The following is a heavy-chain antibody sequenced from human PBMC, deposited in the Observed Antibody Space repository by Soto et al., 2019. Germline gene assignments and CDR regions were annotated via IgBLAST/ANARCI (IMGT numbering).Heavy chain of an antibody. CDR3: ARPRAIRFYYYAMDV. J-gene: IGHJ6*02. CDR2: ISYDGAYE. CDR1: GFTFSTYA. D-gene: IGHD3-9*01. V-gene: IGHV3-30-3*01. Sequence: QVQLVESGGGVVQPGRSLRLSCAASGFTFSTYAIHWVRQAPGKGLEWVAVISYDGAYEHYADSVKGRFTISRDNSKKMLYLQMDSLRPEDTAVYYCARPRAIRFYYYAMDVWGQGTTVTVSS.